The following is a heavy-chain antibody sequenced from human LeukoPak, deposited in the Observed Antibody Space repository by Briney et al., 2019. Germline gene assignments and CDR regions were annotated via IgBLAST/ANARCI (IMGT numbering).Heavy chain of an antibody. V-gene: IGHV3-74*01. CDR1: GFPFSIYC. J-gene: IGHJ4*02. CDR3: ARDWTYYDGSGYFDY. D-gene: IGHD3-22*01. CDR2: INSDGYTT. Sequence: GGSLRLSCAASGFPFSIYCMHWVRQGPGRGLVWVSRINSDGYTTTYADSVKGRFTISRDDAKNTLYLQMNSLRAEDTAVYYCARDWTYYDGSGYFDYWGQGTLVTVSS.